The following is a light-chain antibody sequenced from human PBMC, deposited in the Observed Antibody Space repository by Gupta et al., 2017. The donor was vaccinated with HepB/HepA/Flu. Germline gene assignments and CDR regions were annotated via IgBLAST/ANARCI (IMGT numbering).Light chain of an antibody. Sequence: SSELTQPPSVSVSPGQTASITRTGDKLGDKYASWYQQKPGQSPVLVIYQDNKRPTGSPERCSGSSAGNTATLTVSGTQPMDEADYYCQAWDTGTVVFGGGTKLTVL. J-gene: IGLJ2*01. CDR2: QDN. CDR3: QAWDTGTVV. V-gene: IGLV3-1*01. CDR1: KLGDKY.